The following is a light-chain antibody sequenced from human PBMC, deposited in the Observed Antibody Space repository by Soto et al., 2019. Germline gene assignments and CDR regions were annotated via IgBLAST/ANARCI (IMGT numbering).Light chain of an antibody. CDR2: DID. CDR1: GSNIGSNS. J-gene: IGLJ3*02. V-gene: IGLV1-51*01. Sequence: QSVLTQPPSVSAAPGKPVTISCSGRGSNIGSNSVSWYQQVPGTAPKLLPYDIDKRPSGIPDRFFGSKSGTSATLGIAGLQTQEEADYYSGTWETYCSVGVFSGGT. CDR3: GTWETYCSVGV.